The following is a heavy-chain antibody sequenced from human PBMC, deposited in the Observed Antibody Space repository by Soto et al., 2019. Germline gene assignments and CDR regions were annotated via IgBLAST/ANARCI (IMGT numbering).Heavy chain of an antibody. Sequence: QIQLVQSGGEVKKPGASVKVSCKSSGYNFISHSITWVRQAPGQGLEWMGRISAYNGNTNHAQKFQGRLTMTTDTSTSTAYMELRSLRSDDTAVSYCARGAVCGGAPGGREMDVWGQGTAVTVSS. CDR1: GYNFISHS. CDR2: ISAYNGNT. D-gene: IGHD2-21*01. J-gene: IGHJ6*02. CDR3: ARGAVCGGAPGGREMDV. V-gene: IGHV1-18*01.